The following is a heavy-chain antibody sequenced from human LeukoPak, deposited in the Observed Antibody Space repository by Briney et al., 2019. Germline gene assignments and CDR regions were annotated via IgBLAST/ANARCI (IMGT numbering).Heavy chain of an antibody. CDR1: AYNFANYH. V-gene: IGHV1-2*02. Sequence: ASVKVSCKASAYNFANYHIHWVRQAPGQGLEWMGYINPNTGGTKYAQNFQGRATMTRDTSITTAYMELSWLRSDDSALYYCTREGPTDAFDIWGQGTMVTVSS. CDR2: INPNTGGT. CDR3: TREGPTDAFDI. J-gene: IGHJ3*02.